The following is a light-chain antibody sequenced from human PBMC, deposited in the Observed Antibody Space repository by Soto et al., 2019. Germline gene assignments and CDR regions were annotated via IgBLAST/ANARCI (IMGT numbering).Light chain of an antibody. CDR1: SSDVGGYNY. Sequence: QSVLTQPASVSWSPGQSITISCTGTSSDVGGYNYVSWYEQHPGKAAKVMIYEVSNLPSGVSNRSSVSKSANTASLTISGLQSEEEDDYHCSSYTSSFYVFGAETKVTAL. CDR3: SSYTSSFYV. V-gene: IGLV2-14*01. J-gene: IGLJ1*01. CDR2: EVS.